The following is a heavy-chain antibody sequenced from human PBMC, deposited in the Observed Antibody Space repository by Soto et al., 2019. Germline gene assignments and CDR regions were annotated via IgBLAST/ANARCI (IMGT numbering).Heavy chain of an antibody. D-gene: IGHD2-15*01. J-gene: IGHJ1*01. CDR2: IKSKTDGGTT. CDR1: GFTFSNYG. CDR3: TSRTYYCSGSSCYSDEYFQH. V-gene: IGHV3-15*07. Sequence: PGGSLRLSCAASGFTFSNYGMHWVRQAPGKGLEWVGRIKSKTDGGTTDYAAPVNRRFTISRDDSKNTLYLQMNSLKTEDTAVYYCTSRTYYCSGSSCYSDEYFQHWGQGTLVTVSS.